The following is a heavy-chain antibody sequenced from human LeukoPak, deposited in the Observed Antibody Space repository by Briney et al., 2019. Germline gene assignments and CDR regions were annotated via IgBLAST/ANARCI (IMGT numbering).Heavy chain of an antibody. CDR1: GFTFSSYG. J-gene: IGHJ6*03. CDR2: ISYDGSNK. V-gene: IGHV3-30*19. CDR3: ARVYYDFWSGYFTSALGYYMNV. D-gene: IGHD3-3*01. Sequence: GGSLRLSCAASGFTFSSYGMHWVRQAPGKGLEWVAVISYDGSNKYYADSVKGRFTISRDNSKNTLYLQMNSQRAEDTAVYYCARVYYDFWSGYFTSALGYYMNVWGKGTTVTVSS.